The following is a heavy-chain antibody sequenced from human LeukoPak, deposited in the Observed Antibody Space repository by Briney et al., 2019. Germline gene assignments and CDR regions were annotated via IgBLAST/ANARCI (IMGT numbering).Heavy chain of an antibody. CDR2: IYYSGST. V-gene: IGHV4-30-4*08. J-gene: IGHJ3*02. D-gene: IGHD2-2*01. CDR3: AGGVPAAPDDAFDI. Sequence: PSQTLSLTCTVSGGSISSGDYYWSWIRQPPGKGLEWIGYIYYSGSTYYNPSLKSRVTISVDTSKNQISLKLSSVTAADTAVYYCAGGVPAAPDDAFDIWGQGTMVTVSS. CDR1: GGSISSGDYY.